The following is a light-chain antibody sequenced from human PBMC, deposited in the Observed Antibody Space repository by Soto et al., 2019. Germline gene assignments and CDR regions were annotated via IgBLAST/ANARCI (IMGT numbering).Light chain of an antibody. V-gene: IGKV1-5*03. Sequence: DIPRTQSPSTLSGSVGDRVTITCRASQTISSWLAWYQQKPGKAPNLLIYKASTLKSGVPSRFSGSGSGTEFTLTISRLQTDDFATYECQHYNSYSEAFGQGTKVDIK. CDR2: KAS. CDR3: QHYNSYSEA. CDR1: QTISSW. J-gene: IGKJ1*01.